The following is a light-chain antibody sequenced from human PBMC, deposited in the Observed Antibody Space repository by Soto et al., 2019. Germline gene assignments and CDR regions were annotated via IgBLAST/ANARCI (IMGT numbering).Light chain of an antibody. CDR1: QKINNY. CDR2: GAF. CDR3: EQTYSTPVT. Sequence: DIQMTQSPSSLSASVGDRVTVTCRTSQKINNYLNWYQQKPGKAPKLLIYGAFSVQSGVPLRFSGSGSGTEFTLTISSLQPEDFAICYCEQTYSTPVTFGQGTRLEVK. V-gene: IGKV1-39*01. J-gene: IGKJ5*01.